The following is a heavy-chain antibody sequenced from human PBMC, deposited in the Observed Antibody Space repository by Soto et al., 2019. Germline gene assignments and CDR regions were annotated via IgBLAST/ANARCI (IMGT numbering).Heavy chain of an antibody. Sequence: QVQLVQSGSEMKKPGASVRVSCKASGYGFTSYGINWVRQAPGQGLEWMGWISPYHNKPNIAQNFHGRVTMTTDTATNTAFMELTSLRSDDTAMYFCARDFPITATLAFDCWGQGTLVTVS. CDR2: ISPYHNKP. V-gene: IGHV1-18*01. D-gene: IGHD1-20*01. CDR3: ARDFPITATLAFDC. CDR1: GYGFTSYG. J-gene: IGHJ4*02.